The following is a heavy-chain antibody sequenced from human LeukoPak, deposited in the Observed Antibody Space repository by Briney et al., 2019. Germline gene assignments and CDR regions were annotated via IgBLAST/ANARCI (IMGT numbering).Heavy chain of an antibody. D-gene: IGHD1-26*01. V-gene: IGHV3-21*01. CDR1: GFTFSIYS. Sequence: PGVSLTLSCAASGFTFSIYSMNWVRQAPGKALEWVSSISSSSCHIYYADSVKGRFTISRDNAKISLYLQMNSLRAEDTAVYYGARDLTVGATVRYFDYWGQGTLVTVSS. CDR3: ARDLTVGATVRYFDY. J-gene: IGHJ4*02. CDR2: ISSSSCHI.